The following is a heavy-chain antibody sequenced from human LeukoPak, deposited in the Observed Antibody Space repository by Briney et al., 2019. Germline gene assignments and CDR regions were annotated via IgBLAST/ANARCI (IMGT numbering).Heavy chain of an antibody. V-gene: IGHV4-39*01. D-gene: IGHD3-22*01. CDR2: IYYSGST. CDR3: ASLGVTMMVVVGNSFDP. CDR1: GGSISSSSYY. J-gene: IGHJ5*02. Sequence: SETLSLTCTVSGGSISSSSYYWGWIRQPPGKGLEWIGSIYYSGSTYYNPSLKSRVTISVDTSKNQFSLKLSSVTAADTAVYYCASLGVTMMVVVGNSFDPWGQGTLVTVSS.